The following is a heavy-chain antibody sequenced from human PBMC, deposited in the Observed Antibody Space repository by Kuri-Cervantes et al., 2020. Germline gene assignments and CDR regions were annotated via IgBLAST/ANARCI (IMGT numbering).Heavy chain of an antibody. Sequence: GESLKISCAASGFIFSSYAMHWVRQAPGKGLEWVAVISYDGSNKYYADSVKGRFTISRDNSKNTLYLQMNSLKTEDTAVYYCTTDWNYDILTGAKDPYFDYWGQGTLVTVSS. D-gene: IGHD3-9*01. J-gene: IGHJ4*02. CDR1: GFIFSSYA. CDR2: ISYDGSNK. CDR3: TTDWNYDILTGAKDPYFDY. V-gene: IGHV3-30-3*01.